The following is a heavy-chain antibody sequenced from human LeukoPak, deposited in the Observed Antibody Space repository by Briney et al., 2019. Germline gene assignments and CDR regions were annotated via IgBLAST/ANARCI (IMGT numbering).Heavy chain of an antibody. Sequence: SETLSPTCTVSGGSISSFYWSWMRRPPGKALEGIGYIFHSGPANYHPSLKSRVTISIDTSANQFYMKLSCVTAADTAVYYCARKVYSFDVFDYWGQGTLVTVSS. V-gene: IGHV4-59*01. CDR1: GGSISSFY. D-gene: IGHD2-15*01. J-gene: IGHJ4*02. CDR2: IFHSGPA. CDR3: ARKVYSFDVFDY.